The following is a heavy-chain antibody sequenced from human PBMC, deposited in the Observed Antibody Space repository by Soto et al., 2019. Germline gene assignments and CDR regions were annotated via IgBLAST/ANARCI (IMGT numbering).Heavy chain of an antibody. V-gene: IGHV1-18*04. Sequence: ASVKVSCRDSGYTFTSYGISSVRQAPGQGLEWMGWISAYNGNTNYAQKLQGRVTTTTDTSTSTAYIELRGLTSDDTAEYYCAKGGAIVAAGTRVYLYNAMDVWGQGTTVTVSS. D-gene: IGHD1-26*01. J-gene: IGHJ6*02. CDR2: ISAYNGNT. CDR3: AKGGAIVAAGTRVYLYNAMDV. CDR1: GYTFTSYG.